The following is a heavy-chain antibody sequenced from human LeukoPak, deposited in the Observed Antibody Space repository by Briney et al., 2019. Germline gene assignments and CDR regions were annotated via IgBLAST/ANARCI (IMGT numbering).Heavy chain of an antibody. D-gene: IGHD6-19*01. CDR3: ARASVAGWYYFDY. J-gene: IGHJ4*02. CDR2: ISGSSGST. CDR1: GFTFSNYA. V-gene: IGHV3-23*01. Sequence: PAGSLTLSCAASGFTFSNYAMSWVRQAPGKGLEWVSGISGSSGSTYNADSVKGRFTISRDNSKNTLYLQVNSLRAEDTAVYYCARASVAGWYYFDYWGQGTMASVSS.